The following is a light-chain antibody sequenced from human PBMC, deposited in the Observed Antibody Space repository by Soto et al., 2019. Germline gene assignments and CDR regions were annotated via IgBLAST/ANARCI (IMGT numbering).Light chain of an antibody. V-gene: IGKV3-15*01. J-gene: IGKJ1*01. CDR1: QSVRTT. Sequence: EIVMRQSPATLSVSPGQRATLSCRASQSVRTTVAWYHQRPGQAPRLLIYGASTRATGVPDRFSGGGSGTDFTLTVTSLQSEDFGIYYCQQYTDWPTTFGRGTKVVIK. CDR3: QQYTDWPTT. CDR2: GAS.